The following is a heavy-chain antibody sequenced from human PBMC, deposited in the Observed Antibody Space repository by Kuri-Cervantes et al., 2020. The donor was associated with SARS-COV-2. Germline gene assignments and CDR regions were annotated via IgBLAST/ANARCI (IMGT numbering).Heavy chain of an antibody. Sequence: GGSLRLSCAVSGLSINNYDMHWVRQAQGKGPEWVAVISYEGSNKHYSDSVKGRFTISRDNSKGMVYLQINSLRPEDTATYYCAKSRGPFSLSVSLSVLDPWGRGTLVTVSS. J-gene: IGHJ5*02. CDR1: GLSINNYD. V-gene: IGHV3-30*18. D-gene: IGHD2/OR15-2a*01. CDR2: ISYEGSNK. CDR3: AKSRGPFSLSVSLSVLDP.